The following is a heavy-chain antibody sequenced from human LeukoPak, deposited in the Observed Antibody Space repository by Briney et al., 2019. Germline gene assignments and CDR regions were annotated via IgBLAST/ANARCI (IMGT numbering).Heavy chain of an antibody. CDR1: GFTFSNYP. CDR2: ISYDGNYQ. J-gene: IGHJ4*02. CDR3: AKGVAAGTWGTSFDF. V-gene: IGHV3-30*01. Sequence: QAGGSLRLSCAASGFTFSNYPIHWVRQAPGKGPEWVAVISYDGNYQYYAESVKGRFTVSRDNSKNTVYLQMDSLRAEDTAVYYCAKGVAAGTWGTSFDFWGQGTLVTVSS. D-gene: IGHD6-13*01.